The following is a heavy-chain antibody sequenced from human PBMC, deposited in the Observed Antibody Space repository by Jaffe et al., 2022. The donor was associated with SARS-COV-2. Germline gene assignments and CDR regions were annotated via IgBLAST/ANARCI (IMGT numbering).Heavy chain of an antibody. D-gene: IGHD4-17*01. J-gene: IGHJ4*02. CDR1: GFTFNNAW. CDR3: TATDYGY. CDR2: VKSKTDGGTT. Sequence: EVQLVESGGGLVKPGGSLRLPCVASGFTFNNAWMSWVRQAPGKGLEWVGRVKSKTDGGTTDYAASVKGRFTISRDDSKNTMYLLMNSLRTEDTAVYYCTATDYGYWGRGTLVTVSS. V-gene: IGHV3-15*05.